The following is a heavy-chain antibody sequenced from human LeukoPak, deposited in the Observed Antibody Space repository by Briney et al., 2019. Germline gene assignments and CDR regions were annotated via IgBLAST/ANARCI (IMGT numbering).Heavy chain of an antibody. Sequence: SETLSLTCTVSGFSISTAYYWGWIRQPPGKGLEWIGSIYHSGSTYYNPSLKSRVTISVDTSKNQFSLKLSSATAADTAVYYCTRDSGTTGEVKFDPWGQGTLVAVTS. V-gene: IGHV4-38-2*02. D-gene: IGHD3-10*01. CDR1: GFSISTAYY. CDR3: TRDSGTTGEVKFDP. J-gene: IGHJ5*02. CDR2: IYHSGST.